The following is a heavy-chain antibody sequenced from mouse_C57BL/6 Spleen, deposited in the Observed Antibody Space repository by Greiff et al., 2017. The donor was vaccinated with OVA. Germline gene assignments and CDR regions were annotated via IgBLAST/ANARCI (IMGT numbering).Heavy chain of an antibody. CDR1: GFTFSNYW. CDR3: TGPVVATWNWYFDV. CDR2: IRLKSDNYAT. V-gene: IGHV6-3*01. J-gene: IGHJ1*03. D-gene: IGHD1-1*01. Sequence: EESGGGLVQPGGSMKLSCVASGFTFSNYWMNWVRQSPEKGLEWVAQIRLKSDNYATHYAESVKGRFTISRDDSKSSVYLQMNNLRAEDTGIYYCTGPVVATWNWYFDVWGTGTTVTVSS.